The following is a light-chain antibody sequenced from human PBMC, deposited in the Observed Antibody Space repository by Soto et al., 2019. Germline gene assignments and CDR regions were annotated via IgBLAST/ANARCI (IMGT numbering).Light chain of an antibody. CDR2: EVT. Sequence: QSALTQPPSASGSPGQSVTISCTGTRSDVGDYNYVSWYQQHPGKAPKLLIYEVTKRPSGVPDRFSGSKSANTASLTVSGLQAEDEADYYCRSYAGSDNFEVFGGGTQLTVL. V-gene: IGLV2-8*01. CDR1: RSDVGDYNY. CDR3: RSYAGSDNFEV. J-gene: IGLJ2*01.